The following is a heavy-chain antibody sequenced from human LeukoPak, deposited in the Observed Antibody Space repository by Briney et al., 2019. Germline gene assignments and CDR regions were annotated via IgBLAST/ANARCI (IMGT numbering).Heavy chain of an antibody. Sequence: SETLSLTCTVSGGSISSGGYYWSWIRQHPGKGLEWIGYIYYSGSTYYNPSLKSRVTISVDTSKNQFFLKLSSVTAADTAVYYCARGRGAYSSSSLPPYNWFDPWGQGTLVTVSS. V-gene: IGHV4-31*03. CDR1: GGSISSGGYY. CDR3: ARGRGAYSSSSLPPYNWFDP. J-gene: IGHJ5*02. CDR2: IYYSGST. D-gene: IGHD6-6*01.